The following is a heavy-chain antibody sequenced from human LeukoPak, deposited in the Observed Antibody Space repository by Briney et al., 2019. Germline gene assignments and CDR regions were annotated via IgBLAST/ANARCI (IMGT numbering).Heavy chain of an antibody. CDR3: ARRYCGGDCYDNYNWFDP. Sequence: GESLKISCKGSGYSFTSYWIGWVRQMPGKGLEWMGIIYPGYSDTRYSPSFQGQVTISADKSISTAYLQWSSLKASDTAMYYCARRYCGGDCYDNYNWFDPWGQGTLVTVSS. V-gene: IGHV5-51*01. CDR1: GYSFTSYW. J-gene: IGHJ5*02. CDR2: IYPGYSDT. D-gene: IGHD2-21*02.